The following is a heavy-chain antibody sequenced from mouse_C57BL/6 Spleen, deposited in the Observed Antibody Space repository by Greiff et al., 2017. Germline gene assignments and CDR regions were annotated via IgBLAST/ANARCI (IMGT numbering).Heavy chain of an antibody. V-gene: IGHV5-16*01. CDR3: ARHYYGSVDY. Sequence: DVQLQESEGGLVQPGSSMKLSCTATGFTFSDYYMAWVRQVPEKGLEWVANINYDGSSTYYLDSLKSRFIISRDNAKNILYLQMSSLKSEDTATYYCARHYYGSVDYWGQGTTLTVSS. CDR1: GFTFSDYY. J-gene: IGHJ2*01. D-gene: IGHD1-1*01. CDR2: INYDGSST.